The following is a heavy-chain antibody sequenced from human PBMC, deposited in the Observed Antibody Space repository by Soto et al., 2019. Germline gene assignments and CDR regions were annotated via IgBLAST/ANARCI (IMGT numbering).Heavy chain of an antibody. D-gene: IGHD6-13*01. Sequence: GESLTISCKGSGYSFTSYWIGWVRQVPVKGLEWMGIIYPGDSDTRYSPSFQGQVTISADKSISTAYLQCSSLKPSHTAMYYCARQHRSSWYLKMDVWAQGTTVAVSS. J-gene: IGHJ6*02. CDR3: ARQHRSSWYLKMDV. CDR1: GYSFTSYW. CDR2: IYPGDSDT. V-gene: IGHV5-51*01.